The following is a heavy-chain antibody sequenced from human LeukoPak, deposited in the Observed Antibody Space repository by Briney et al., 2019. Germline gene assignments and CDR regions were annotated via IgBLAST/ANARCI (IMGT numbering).Heavy chain of an antibody. V-gene: IGHV3-23*01. J-gene: IGHJ3*02. CDR3: AKGRSEWPDAFDI. CDR1: GFTFSSYA. D-gene: IGHD3-3*01. Sequence: PGGSLRLSCAASGFTFSSYAMSWVRLAPGKGLEWVSAISGSGGSTYYADSVKGRFTISRDNSKNTLYLQMNSLRAEDTAVYYRAKGRSEWPDAFDIWGQGTMVTVSS. CDR2: ISGSGGST.